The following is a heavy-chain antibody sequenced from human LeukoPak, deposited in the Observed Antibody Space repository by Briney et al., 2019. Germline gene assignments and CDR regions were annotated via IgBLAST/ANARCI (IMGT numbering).Heavy chain of an antibody. J-gene: IGHJ4*02. D-gene: IGHD4-11*01. V-gene: IGHV3-30*04. Sequence: PGRSLRLSCAASGFTFSSYAMHWVRPAPGKGLEWVTVISYDGSDKYYADPVKGRFTISRDNTKNALYLQINSRRAEDTAVYYCARGYMTTDYWGQGTLVTVSS. CDR2: ISYDGSDK. CDR3: ARGYMTTDY. CDR1: GFTFSSYA.